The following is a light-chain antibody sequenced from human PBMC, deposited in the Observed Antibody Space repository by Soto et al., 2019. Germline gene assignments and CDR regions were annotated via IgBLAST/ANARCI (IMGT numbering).Light chain of an antibody. J-gene: IGKJ1*01. Sequence: DVVMTQSPLSLPVTLGQPPSISCRSSQSLVYSDGNTYLNWFXQRPGQSPRXLIYKVSNRDSGVPDRFSGSGSGADCTMNISRVEAEDGAVYDCMQTTHWPRTFGQGTKVDIK. CDR2: KVS. CDR3: MQTTHWPRT. CDR1: QSLVYSDGNTY. V-gene: IGKV2-30*01.